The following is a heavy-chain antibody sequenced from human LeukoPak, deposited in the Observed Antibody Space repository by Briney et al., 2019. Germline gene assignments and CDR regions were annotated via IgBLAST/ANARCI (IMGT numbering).Heavy chain of an antibody. CDR2: IYYSGST. Sequence: SETLSLTCTVWGGSINSYYWSWIRQPPGKGLEGIGYIYYSGSTNYNPSLKSRVTISVDTSKNQFSLKMSSVTAADTAVYYCARARDGHINNWFDPWGQGTLVTVSS. CDR3: ARARDGHINNWFDP. V-gene: IGHV4-59*01. D-gene: IGHD5-24*01. J-gene: IGHJ5*02. CDR1: GGSINSYY.